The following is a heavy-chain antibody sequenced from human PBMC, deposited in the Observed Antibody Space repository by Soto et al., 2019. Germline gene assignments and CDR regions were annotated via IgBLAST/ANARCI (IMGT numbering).Heavy chain of an antibody. V-gene: IGHV1-69*08. D-gene: IGHD2-21*01. CDR1: GGTFSSYT. J-gene: IGHJ4*02. CDR2: IITILGIA. CDR3: ARDPTLEGNLLNDY. Sequence: QVQLVQSGAEVKKPGSSVKVSCKASGGTFSSYTISWVRQAPGQGLEWMGRIITILGIANYAKKFHGRVTITADKSTSTAYMELSSLRSEDTAVYYCARDPTLEGNLLNDYWGQGTLVTVSS.